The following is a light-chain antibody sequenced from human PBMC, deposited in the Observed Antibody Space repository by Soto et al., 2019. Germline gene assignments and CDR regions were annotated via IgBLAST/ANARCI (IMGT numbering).Light chain of an antibody. J-gene: IGLJ2*01. V-gene: IGLV1-47*01. CDR1: SSNIGSNH. Sequence: QSVLTQPPSTSGTPGQRVTISCSGSSSNIGSNHVYWYEQFPGMAPKLLMYRSEQRPTGVPDRFSGSKSGTSASLAISGRRDDDEVDYYCSERDDSLSGVVFGGGTKLTVL. CDR2: RSE. CDR3: SERDDSLSGVV.